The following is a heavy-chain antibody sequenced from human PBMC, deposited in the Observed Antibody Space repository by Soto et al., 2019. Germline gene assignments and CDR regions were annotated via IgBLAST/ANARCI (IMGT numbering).Heavy chain of an antibody. Sequence: ASVKLSCKSSGYTFTSYWMHWVRQAPGQGLEWMGIINPSGGSTSYAQKFQGRVTMTRDTSTSTVYMELSSLRSEDTAVYYCARDSGSGSYRFDYWGQGTLVTVSS. CDR2: INPSGGST. V-gene: IGHV1-46*03. D-gene: IGHD1-26*01. CDR3: ARDSGSGSYRFDY. J-gene: IGHJ4*02. CDR1: GYTFTSYW.